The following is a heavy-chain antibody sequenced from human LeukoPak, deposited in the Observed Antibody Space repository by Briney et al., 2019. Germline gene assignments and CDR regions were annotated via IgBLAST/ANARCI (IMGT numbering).Heavy chain of an antibody. J-gene: IGHJ6*03. CDR3: AREIYGDYLYYYYYYMDV. D-gene: IGHD4-17*01. CDR1: GYTFTNYG. V-gene: IGHV1-18*01. Sequence: ASVKVSCKASGYTFTNYGINWVRQAPGQGLEWMGWISAYSGNTNYAQRFQGRVTMTTDTSTSTAYMELSRLRSDDTAVYYCAREIYGDYLYYYYYYMDVWGKGTTVTASS. CDR2: ISAYSGNT.